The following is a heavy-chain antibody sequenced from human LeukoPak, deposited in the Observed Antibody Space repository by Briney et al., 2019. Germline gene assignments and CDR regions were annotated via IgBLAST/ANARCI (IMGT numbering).Heavy chain of an antibody. J-gene: IGHJ6*03. CDR1: GGSFSGYY. Sequence: TSETLSLTCAVYGGSFSGYYWSWIRQPPGKGLEWIGEINHSGSTNYNPSLKSRVTISVDTSKNQFSLKLSSVTAADTAVYYCARITSDNYYYYYMDVWGKGTTVTVSS. D-gene: IGHD2-2*01. V-gene: IGHV4-34*01. CDR3: ARITSDNYYYYYMDV. CDR2: INHSGST.